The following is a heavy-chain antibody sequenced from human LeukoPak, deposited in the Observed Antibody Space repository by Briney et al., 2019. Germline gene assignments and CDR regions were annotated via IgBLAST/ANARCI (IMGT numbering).Heavy chain of an antibody. J-gene: IGHJ4*02. CDR3: ARGWRCRGGDCYPFDY. D-gene: IGHD2-21*02. Sequence: EASVKVSCKASGYTFTSYDINWVRQATGQGLEWMGWMNPNSGNTGYAQKFQGRVTMTRNTTISTAYMELSSLRSEDTAVYYCARGWRCRGGDCYPFDYWGQGTLVTVSS. CDR1: GYTFTSYD. V-gene: IGHV1-8*01. CDR2: MNPNSGNT.